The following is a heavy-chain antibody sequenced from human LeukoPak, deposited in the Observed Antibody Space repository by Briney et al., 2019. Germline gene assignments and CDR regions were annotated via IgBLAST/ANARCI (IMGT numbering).Heavy chain of an antibody. CDR3: ARQGMEYYFDY. V-gene: IGHV4-39*01. D-gene: IGHD3-3*01. CDR2: IYYSGST. Sequence: SETLSLTCTVSGGSISSSSYYWGWIRQPPGKGLEWFGSIYYSGSTYYNPSLKSRVTISIDTSKNQFSLKLSSVTAADTAVYYCARQGMEYYFDYWGQGTLVTVSS. CDR1: GGSISSSSYY. J-gene: IGHJ4*02.